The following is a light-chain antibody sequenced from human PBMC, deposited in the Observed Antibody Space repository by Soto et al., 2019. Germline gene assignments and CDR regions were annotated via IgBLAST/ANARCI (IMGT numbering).Light chain of an antibody. Sequence: QSVLTQPASVSGSPGQSITISCTGTSSDVGGYNYVSWYQQHPGKAPKLMIYEVSNRPSGVSNRFSGSKSGNTASLTIYGLQAEDEADYYCSSYTSSSTQVSGNGTKVTVL. CDR3: SSYTSSSTQV. CDR2: EVS. J-gene: IGLJ1*01. V-gene: IGLV2-14*01. CDR1: SSDVGGYNY.